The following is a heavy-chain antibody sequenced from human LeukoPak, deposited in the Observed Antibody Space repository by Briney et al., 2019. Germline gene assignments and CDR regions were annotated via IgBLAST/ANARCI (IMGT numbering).Heavy chain of an antibody. D-gene: IGHD6-6*01. CDR2: ISGSGGST. J-gene: IGHJ4*02. CDR1: GFTFSSYA. Sequence: GGSLRLSCAASGFTFSSYAMSWVRQAPGKGLEWVSAISGSGGSTYYADSVKGRFTISRDYSKNTLYLQMNSLRAEDTAVYYCEKVEAARPGGHLVGWGQGTLVTVSS. V-gene: IGHV3-23*01. CDR3: EKVEAARPGGHLVG.